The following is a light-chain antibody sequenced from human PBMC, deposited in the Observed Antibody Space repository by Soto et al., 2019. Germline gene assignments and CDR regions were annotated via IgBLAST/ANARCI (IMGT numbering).Light chain of an antibody. V-gene: IGKV1D-12*01. J-gene: IGKJ3*01. CDR2: AVS. CDR3: QQANTFPLT. CDR1: QGIHNW. Sequence: DIQMTQSPSSVSASVGDRVTITCRASQGIHNWLAWYQQKPGKAPKLLISAVSSLQSEVPSRFSGSGFGTDFTLTISSLQPEDFATYYCQQANTFPLTFGPGTKVDIK.